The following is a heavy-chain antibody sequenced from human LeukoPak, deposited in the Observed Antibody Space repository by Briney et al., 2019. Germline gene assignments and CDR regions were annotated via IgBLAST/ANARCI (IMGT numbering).Heavy chain of an antibody. CDR3: AREGGPLNWFDP. CDR1: GDSVSSNSAA. V-gene: IGHV6-1*01. Sequence: SQTLSLTCAISGDSVSSNSAAWNWIRQSPSRGLEWLGRTHYRSKWYNDYAVSVKSRITIKPDTSKNQFSLQLNSVTPEDTAVSYCAREGGPLNWFDPWGQGTLVTVSS. CDR2: THYRSKWYN. J-gene: IGHJ5*02. D-gene: IGHD1-26*01.